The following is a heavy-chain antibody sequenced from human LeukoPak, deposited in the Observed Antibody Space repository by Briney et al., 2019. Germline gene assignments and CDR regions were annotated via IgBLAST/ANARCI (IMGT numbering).Heavy chain of an antibody. Sequence: SGGSLRLSCAASGFTFSSYAMGWVRQAPGKGLEWVSAISGSGGSTYYAESVKGRFTISRDNSKNTLYLQMNSLRAEDTAVYYCAKNDYGDYVSKFDPWGQGTLVTVSS. D-gene: IGHD4-17*01. CDR1: GFTFSSYA. V-gene: IGHV3-23*01. J-gene: IGHJ5*02. CDR2: ISGSGGST. CDR3: AKNDYGDYVSKFDP.